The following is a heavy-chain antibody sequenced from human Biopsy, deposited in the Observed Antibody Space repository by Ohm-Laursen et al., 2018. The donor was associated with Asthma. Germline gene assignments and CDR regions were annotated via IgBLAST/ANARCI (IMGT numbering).Heavy chain of an antibody. D-gene: IGHD3-9*01. J-gene: IGHJ5*02. V-gene: IGHV3-23*01. CDR2: ISGSGGST. Sequence: GSLRLSCAASGFTFSSYAMSWVRQAPGKGLEWVSAISGSGGSTYYADSVKGRFTISRDNSKNTLYLQMNSLRAEDTAVYYCAKAERYFDWYWLDPGGQGTLVTVSS. CDR1: GFTFSSYA. CDR3: AKAERYFDWYWLDP.